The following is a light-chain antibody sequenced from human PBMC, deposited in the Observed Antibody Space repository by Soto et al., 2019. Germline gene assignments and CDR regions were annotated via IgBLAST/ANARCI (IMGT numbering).Light chain of an antibody. CDR3: QSYDSSLSGSV. Sequence: QSVLTQPPSVFGAPGQRVTISCTGSSSNIGAGYDVHWYQQLPGTAPKLLIHGNSNRPSGVPDRFSGSKSGTSASLAITGLQAEDEADYYCQSYDSSLSGSVFGGGTKLTVL. J-gene: IGLJ2*01. CDR2: GNS. CDR1: SSNIGAGYD. V-gene: IGLV1-40*01.